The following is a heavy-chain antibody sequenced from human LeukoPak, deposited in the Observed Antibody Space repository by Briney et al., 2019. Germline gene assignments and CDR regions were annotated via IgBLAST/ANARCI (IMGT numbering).Heavy chain of an antibody. Sequence: ASVKVSCKASGYTFTTYAMNWVRQAPGQGLEWMGWISAYNGNTNYAQKLQGRVTMTTDTSTSTAYMELRSLRSDDTAVYYCARGGGYYDSSGYPAAYNWFDPWGQGTLVTVSS. CDR3: ARGGGYYDSSGYPAAYNWFDP. CDR1: GYTFTTYA. V-gene: IGHV1-18*01. D-gene: IGHD3-22*01. J-gene: IGHJ5*02. CDR2: ISAYNGNT.